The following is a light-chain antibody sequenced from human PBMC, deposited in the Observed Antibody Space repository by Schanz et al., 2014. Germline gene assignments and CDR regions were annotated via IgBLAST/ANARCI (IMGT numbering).Light chain of an antibody. V-gene: IGLV2-8*01. CDR3: SSYAGSNNFVV. Sequence: QSALTQPASVSGSLGQSVTISCTGTSSDVGGYNYVSWYQQHPGKAPKLMIYDVSHRPSGVPDRFSGSKSGNTASLTVSGLQAEDEADYYCSSYAGSNNFVVFGGGTKLTVL. J-gene: IGLJ2*01. CDR2: DVS. CDR1: SSDVGGYNY.